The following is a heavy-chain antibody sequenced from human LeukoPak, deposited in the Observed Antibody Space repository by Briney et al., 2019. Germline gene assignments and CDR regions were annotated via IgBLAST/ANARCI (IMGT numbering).Heavy chain of an antibody. J-gene: IGHJ5*02. CDR3: ARATYRLSNWFDP. CDR2: INPNSGGT. D-gene: IGHD2/OR15-2a*01. V-gene: IGHV1-2*02. CDR1: GYTFTGYH. Sequence: GASVKVSCKASGYTFTGYHIHWVRQAPGQGPEWMAWINPNSGGTNYAQKFQGRVTMTRDTSISTAYMELNGLKSDDTALYYCARATYRLSNWFDPWGQGTLVTVSS.